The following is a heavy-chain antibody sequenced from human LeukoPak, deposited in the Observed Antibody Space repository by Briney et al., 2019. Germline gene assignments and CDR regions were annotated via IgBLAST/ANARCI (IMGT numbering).Heavy chain of an antibody. CDR3: ARPRYGSGYLFDY. V-gene: IGHV3-23*01. CDR1: GFTFSSYA. CDR2: ISGSGGST. D-gene: IGHD6-19*01. J-gene: IGHJ4*02. Sequence: GGSLRLSCAASGFTFSSYAMSWVRQAPGKRLEWVSAISGSGGSTYYADSVKGRFTISRDNSKNTLYLQMNSLRAEDTAVYYCARPRYGSGYLFDYWGQGTLVTVSS.